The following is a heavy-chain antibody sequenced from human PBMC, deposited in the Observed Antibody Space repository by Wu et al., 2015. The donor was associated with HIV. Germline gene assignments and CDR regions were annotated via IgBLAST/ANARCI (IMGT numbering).Heavy chain of an antibody. Sequence: QVQLVQSGAEVKKPGASVTVSCKASGYTFTDYYMHWVRQAPGQGLEWMGWINPNSGGTNYAQKFQGRVTMTRDTSISTAYMELSRLRSDDTAVYYCVKGGGYYYGSGPGNYWGQGTLVTGLL. J-gene: IGHJ4*02. CDR2: INPNSGGT. CDR3: VKGGGYYYGSGPGNY. V-gene: IGHV1-2*02. D-gene: IGHD3-10*01. CDR1: GYTFTDYY.